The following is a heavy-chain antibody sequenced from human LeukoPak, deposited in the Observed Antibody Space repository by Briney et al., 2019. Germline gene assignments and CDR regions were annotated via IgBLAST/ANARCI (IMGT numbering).Heavy chain of an antibody. D-gene: IGHD4-17*01. J-gene: IGHJ4*02. CDR2: IKQDGSEK. V-gene: IGHV3-7*01. CDR3: ARVAINDYGDYFDY. CDR1: GFTFSSYW. Sequence: GGSLRLSCAASGFTFSSYWLTWVRQAPGKGLEWVANIKQDGSEKFYVDSVKGRFTISRDSAKNSLYLQMNSLRAEDTAVYYCARVAINDYGDYFDYWGQGTLVTVSS.